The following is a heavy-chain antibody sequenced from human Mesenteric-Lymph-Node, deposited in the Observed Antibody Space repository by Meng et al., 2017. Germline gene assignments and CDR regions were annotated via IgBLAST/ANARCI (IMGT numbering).Heavy chain of an antibody. D-gene: IGHD3-22*01. V-gene: IGHV3-30*02. CDR2: IWYDGSNK. CDR1: GFTFSNYG. Sequence: GESLKISCAASGFTFSNYGMHWVRQAPGKGLEWVALIWYDGSNKYYADSVKGRFTISRDNSKNTLYLQMNSLRAEDTAVYYCARGEERYYYDSSGWNWGQGTLVTVSS. J-gene: IGHJ4*02. CDR3: ARGEERYYYDSSGWN.